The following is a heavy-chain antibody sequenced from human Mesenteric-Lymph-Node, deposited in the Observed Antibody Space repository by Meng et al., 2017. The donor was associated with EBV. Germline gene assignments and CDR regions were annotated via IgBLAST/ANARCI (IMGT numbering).Heavy chain of an antibody. CDR1: GGSFSGYY. D-gene: IGHD1-26*01. CDR2: INHSGST. V-gene: IGHV4-34*01. CDR3: ARRGKVGAGY. Sequence: QVQLPQWGAGLFKPSETLSLTVAVYGGSFSGYYWSWIRQPPGKGLEWIGEINHSGSTNYNPSLKSRVTISVDTSKNQFSLKLSSVTAADTAVYYCARRGKVGAGYWGQGTLVTASS. J-gene: IGHJ4*02.